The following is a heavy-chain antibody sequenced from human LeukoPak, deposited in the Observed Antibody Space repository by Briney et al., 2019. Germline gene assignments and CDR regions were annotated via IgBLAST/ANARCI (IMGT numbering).Heavy chain of an antibody. V-gene: IGHV4-34*01. J-gene: IGHJ5*02. Sequence: PSETLSLTCAVYGGSFSGYYWSWIRQPPGEGLEWIGEINHSGSTNYNPSLKSRVTISVDTSKNQFSLKLSSVTAADTAVYYCARGDIVVVPAAKGGWFDPWGQGTLVTVSS. CDR2: INHSGST. CDR3: ARGDIVVVPAAKGGWFDP. CDR1: GGSFSGYY. D-gene: IGHD2-2*01.